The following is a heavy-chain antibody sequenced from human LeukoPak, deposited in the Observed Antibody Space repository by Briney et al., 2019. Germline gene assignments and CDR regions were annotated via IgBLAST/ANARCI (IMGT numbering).Heavy chain of an antibody. CDR1: GFTVSSNY. CDR2: ITGSGSST. D-gene: IGHD2-21*02. Sequence: PGGSLRLSCAASGFTVSSNYMSWVRQAPGKGLEWVSSITGSGSSTYYADSVKGRFTISRDNSKNTLYVQMNSLRAEDTAVYFCAKPPRVVVVTAFDSWGQGTLVTVSS. CDR3: AKPPRVVVVTAFDS. V-gene: IGHV3-23*01. J-gene: IGHJ4*02.